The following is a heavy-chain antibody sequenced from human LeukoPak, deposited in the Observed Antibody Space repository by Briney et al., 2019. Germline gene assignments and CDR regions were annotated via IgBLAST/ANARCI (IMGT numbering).Heavy chain of an antibody. D-gene: IGHD3-10*01. Sequence: SETLSLTCTVSGGSISSYYWSWIRQPPGKGLEWIGYMYYTGSTNYNPSLKSRVTISVDTSKNQFSLKLTSVTAADTAVYYFARRRYYGGFYGMGVWGQGTTVTVSS. CDR1: GGSISSYY. CDR3: ARRRYYGGFYGMGV. CDR2: MYYTGST. J-gene: IGHJ6*02. V-gene: IGHV4-59*01.